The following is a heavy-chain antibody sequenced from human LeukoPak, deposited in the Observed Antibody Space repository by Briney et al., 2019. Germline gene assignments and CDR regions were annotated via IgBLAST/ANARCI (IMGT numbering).Heavy chain of an antibody. J-gene: IGHJ6*02. Sequence: GGSLRLSCAASGFTFSSYWITWVRQAPGKGLEWVANINQDGSEKCYVDSVKGRFTISRDNAKNYLYLQINSLKIEDTALYFCAKDRDFWSGMDVWGQGTPVTVSS. V-gene: IGHV3-7*03. CDR1: GFTFSSYW. D-gene: IGHD3-3*01. CDR3: AKDRDFWSGMDV. CDR2: INQDGSEK.